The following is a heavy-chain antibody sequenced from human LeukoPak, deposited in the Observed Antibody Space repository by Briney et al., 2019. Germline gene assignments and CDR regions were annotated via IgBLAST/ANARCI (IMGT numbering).Heavy chain of an antibody. Sequence: GESLKISCKGSGYIFTNYWIGWVRQMPGIGLEWMGVIYPGDSDFKYSPSFQGQVTISADKSISTAYLQWSSLKASDTAMYYCARGEMATTHPYFDYWGQGTLVTVSS. CDR2: IYPGDSDF. D-gene: IGHD5-24*01. CDR3: ARGEMATTHPYFDY. V-gene: IGHV5-51*01. J-gene: IGHJ4*02. CDR1: GYIFTNYW.